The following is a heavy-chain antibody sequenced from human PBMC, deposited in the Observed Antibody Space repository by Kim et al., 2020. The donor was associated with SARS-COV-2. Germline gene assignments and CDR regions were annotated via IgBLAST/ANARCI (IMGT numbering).Heavy chain of an antibody. J-gene: IGHJ6*02. V-gene: IGHV3-9*01. CDR2: GTI. Sequence: GTIGYADSVKGRFTISRDNAKNSLYLQMNSLRAEDTALYYCAKDPPDGMDVWGQGTTVTVSS. CDR3: AKDPPDGMDV.